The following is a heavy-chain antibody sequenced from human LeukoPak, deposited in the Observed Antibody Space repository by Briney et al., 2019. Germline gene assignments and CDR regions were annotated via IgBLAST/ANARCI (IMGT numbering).Heavy chain of an antibody. J-gene: IGHJ4*01. Sequence: GGSLRLSCAVSGFSFSSYSMNWVRQAPGKGLEWISYIWSESKISYADSVKGRFTISRDNAKNSLYLQMNSLRVEDTGLYYCGRDQDRGFDSWGQGTPVTVSS. CDR3: GRDQDRGFDS. V-gene: IGHV3-48*01. CDR1: GFSFSSYS. CDR2: IWSESKI. D-gene: IGHD1-14*01.